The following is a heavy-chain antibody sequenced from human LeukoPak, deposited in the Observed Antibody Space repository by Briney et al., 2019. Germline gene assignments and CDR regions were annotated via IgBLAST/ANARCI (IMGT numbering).Heavy chain of an antibody. CDR2: INHSGST. J-gene: IGHJ5*02. V-gene: IGHV4-34*01. CDR3: ARAEVVVVAAAWFDP. D-gene: IGHD2-15*01. CDR1: GGSFSGYY. Sequence: SETLSLTCAAYGGSFSGYYWSWIRQPPGKGLEWIGEINHSGSTNYNPSLKSRVTISVDTSKNQFSLKLSSVTAADTAVYYCARAEVVVVAAAWFDPWGQGTLVTVSS.